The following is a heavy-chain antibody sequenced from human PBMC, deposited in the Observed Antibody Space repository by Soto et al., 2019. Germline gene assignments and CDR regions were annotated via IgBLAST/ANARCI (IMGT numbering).Heavy chain of an antibody. Sequence: QVQLVQSGAEVKKPGASVKVSCKASGYTFTRSGISWVRQAPGQGLEWMGWISTYNGDTNYAQTFQGRVTMTTDTSTSKAYMALRSLRSDDTAVYYCAREGVAPYYYYGMDVWGQGTPVTVSS. CDR1: GYTFTRSG. CDR2: ISTYNGDT. CDR3: AREGVAPYYYYGMDV. D-gene: IGHD5-12*01. J-gene: IGHJ6*02. V-gene: IGHV1-18*01.